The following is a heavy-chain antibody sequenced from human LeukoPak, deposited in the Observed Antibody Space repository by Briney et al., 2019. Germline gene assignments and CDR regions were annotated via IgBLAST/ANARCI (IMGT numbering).Heavy chain of an antibody. D-gene: IGHD3-3*01. CDR3: ARVSMSDFWSGYYTNWFDP. Sequence: PSETLSLTCTVSGGSISSYYWSWIRQHPGKGLEWIGYIYYSGSTYYNPSLKSRVTISVDTSKNQFSLKLSSVTAADTAVYYCARVSMSDFWSGYYTNWFDPWGQGTLVTVSS. J-gene: IGHJ5*02. CDR2: IYYSGST. V-gene: IGHV4-59*06. CDR1: GGSISSYY.